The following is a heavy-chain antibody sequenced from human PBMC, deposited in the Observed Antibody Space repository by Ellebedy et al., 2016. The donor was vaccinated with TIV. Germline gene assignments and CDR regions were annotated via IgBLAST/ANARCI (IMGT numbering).Heavy chain of an antibody. CDR3: AKVMALGDSREAFDI. CDR1: GFTFSSYA. J-gene: IGHJ3*02. V-gene: IGHV3-23*01. Sequence: GGSLRLSXAASGFTFSSYAMSWVRQAPGKGLEWVSAISGSGGSTYYADSVKGRFTISRDNSKNTLYLQMNSLRAEDTAVYYCAKVMALGDSREAFDIWGQGTMVTVSS. D-gene: IGHD2-8*01. CDR2: ISGSGGST.